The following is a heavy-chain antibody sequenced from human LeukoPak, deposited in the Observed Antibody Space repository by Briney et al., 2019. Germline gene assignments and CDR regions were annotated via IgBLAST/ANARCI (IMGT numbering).Heavy chain of an antibody. Sequence: GGSLRLSCAASGFTFSTYWINWVRQAPGKGLEWVANINQDGRENYYVGSVKGRFTISRDNAKNSLYLQMNSLRAEDTAVYYCARGRGDYWGQGTLVTVSS. CDR1: GFTFSTYW. J-gene: IGHJ4*02. CDR2: INQDGREN. CDR3: ARGRGDY. V-gene: IGHV3-7*01. D-gene: IGHD3-16*01.